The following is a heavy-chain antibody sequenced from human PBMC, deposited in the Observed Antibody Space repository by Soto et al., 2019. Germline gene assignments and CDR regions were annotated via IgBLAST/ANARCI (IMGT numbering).Heavy chain of an antibody. V-gene: IGHV4-59*08. J-gene: IGHJ3*02. CDR1: GGSISSYY. CDR2: IYYSGST. D-gene: IGHD1-26*01. Sequence: SETLSLTCTVSGGSISSYYWSWIRQPPGKGLEWIGYIYYSGSTNYNASLKRRVTISVDTSKNQFSLKLSSVTAADTAVYYCARHYTIVGAIDAFDIWGQGTMVTVSS. CDR3: ARHYTIVGAIDAFDI.